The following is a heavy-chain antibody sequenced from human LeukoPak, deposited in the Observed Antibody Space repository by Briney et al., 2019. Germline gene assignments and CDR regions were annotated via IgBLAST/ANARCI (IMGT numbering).Heavy chain of an antibody. CDR3: ARVEGVYCSSTGCYHFDP. Sequence: PSETLSLTCTVSGGSISSYYWSWIRQPPGKGLEWIGYIYYSGSTNYNPSLKSRVTISVDTSKNQFSLKLSSVTAADTAVYYCARVEGVYCSSTGCYHFDPWGQGTLVTVSS. CDR2: IYYSGST. V-gene: IGHV4-59*01. D-gene: IGHD2-2*01. CDR1: GGSISSYY. J-gene: IGHJ5*02.